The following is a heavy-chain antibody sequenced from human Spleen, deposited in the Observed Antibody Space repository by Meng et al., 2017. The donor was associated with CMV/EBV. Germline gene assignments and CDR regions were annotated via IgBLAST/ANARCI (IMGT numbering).Heavy chain of an antibody. CDR2: ISWNGGGV. CDR1: GFNFDDSA. D-gene: IGHD4-17*01. CDR3: ARDLDYGDYFDY. J-gene: IGHJ4*02. Sequence: SLKISCAASGFNFDDSAMHWVRQAPGKGLEWVSGISWNGGGVGYADSVKGRFTISRDNAKDSLYLQMSSLRAEDTAVYYCARDLDYGDYFDYWGQGTLVTVSS. V-gene: IGHV3-9*01.